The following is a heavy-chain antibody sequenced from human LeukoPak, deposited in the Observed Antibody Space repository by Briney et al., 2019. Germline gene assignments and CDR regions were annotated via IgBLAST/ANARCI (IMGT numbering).Heavy chain of an antibody. Sequence: GRSLRLSCAASGFTFSSYAMTWVRQAPGKGLEWVSVISGSGGTTYYADSVKGRFTISRDNSKNTLYLQMNSLRAEDTAVYYCARDGPQIAATYLFDYWGQGTLVTVSS. CDR1: GFTFSSYA. V-gene: IGHV3-23*01. D-gene: IGHD2-15*01. CDR2: ISGSGGTT. J-gene: IGHJ4*02. CDR3: ARDGPQIAATYLFDY.